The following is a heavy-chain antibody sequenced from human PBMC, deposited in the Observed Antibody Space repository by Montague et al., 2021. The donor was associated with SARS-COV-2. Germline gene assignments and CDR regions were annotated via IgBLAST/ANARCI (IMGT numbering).Heavy chain of an antibody. CDR2: IYYSGST. CDR3: ARLDRDITIFGLVRGYFDL. CDR1: GGSISSRSYN. V-gene: IGHV4-39*01. J-gene: IGHJ2*01. D-gene: IGHD3-3*01. Sequence: SETLSLTCTVSGGSISSRSYNWRWTRQPKGKGPEWIGNIYYSGSTYYNPSLKSRVTIYVDTSKNQFSLKLVSVTAADTAVYYCARLDRDITIFGLVRGYFDLWGRGTLVTVSS.